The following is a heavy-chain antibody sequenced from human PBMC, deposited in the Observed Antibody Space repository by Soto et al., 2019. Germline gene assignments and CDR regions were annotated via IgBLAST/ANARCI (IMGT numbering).Heavy chain of an antibody. D-gene: IGHD3-3*01. J-gene: IGHJ6*02. CDR1: GGTFSSYG. Sequence: SVNVSCKASGGTFSSYGMSWVRQAPGQGLEWMGGMIAIFGTTKNAQRLQGRVTITADDSTSTASMELSSLRSEDTAVHYRGIDHVDRKYFYSGTDVWS. CDR3: GIDHVDRKYFYSGTDV. V-gene: IGHV1-69*13. CDR2: MIAIFGTT.